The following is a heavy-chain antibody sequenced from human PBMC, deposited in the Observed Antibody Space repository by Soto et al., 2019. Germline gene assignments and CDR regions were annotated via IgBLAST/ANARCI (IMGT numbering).Heavy chain of an antibody. D-gene: IGHD3-16*01. Sequence: LSLTCTVSGGSISGYYWSWIRQPPGKRLEWIGYIDYYGSTNYNPSLKSRVTISVDTSKNQFSLKLGSVTAADTAMYYCVRRHGLDIHAYYWGQGTLVTVSS. CDR2: IDYYGST. CDR1: GGSISGYY. J-gene: IGHJ4*02. CDR3: VRRHGLDIHAYY. V-gene: IGHV4-59*08.